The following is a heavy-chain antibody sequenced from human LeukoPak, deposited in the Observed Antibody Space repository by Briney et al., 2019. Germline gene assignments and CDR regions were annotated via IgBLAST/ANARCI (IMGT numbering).Heavy chain of an antibody. CDR2: IIPIIGIA. J-gene: IGHJ4*02. CDR1: GGTFSSYA. V-gene: IGHV1-69*04. D-gene: IGHD4-23*01. CDR3: ARDRDSGGASWYFDY. Sequence: GASVKVSCKASGGTFSSYAISRVRQAPGQGLEWMGSIIPIIGIANYAQKFQGRVTITADKSTSTAYMELSSLRAEDTAVYYCARDRDSGGASWYFDYWGQGTLVTVFS.